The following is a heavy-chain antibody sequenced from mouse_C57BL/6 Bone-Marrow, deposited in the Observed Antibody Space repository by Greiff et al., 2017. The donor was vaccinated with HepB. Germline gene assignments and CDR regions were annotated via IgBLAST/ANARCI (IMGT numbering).Heavy chain of an antibody. J-gene: IGHJ3*01. CDR2: INPYNGGT. V-gene: IGHV1-19*01. CDR3: AKLGRGAY. CDR1: GYTFTDYY. Sequence: VHVKQSGPVLVKPGASVKMSCKASGYTFTDYYMNWVKQSHGKSLEWIGVINPYNGGTSYNQKFKGKATLTVDKSSSTAYMELNSLTSEDSAVYYCAKLGRGAYWGQGTLVTVSA. D-gene: IGHD4-1*01.